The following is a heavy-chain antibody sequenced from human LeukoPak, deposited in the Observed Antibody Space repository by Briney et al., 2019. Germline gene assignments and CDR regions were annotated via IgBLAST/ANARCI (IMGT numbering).Heavy chain of an antibody. J-gene: IGHJ3*02. CDR1: GYTFTSYY. V-gene: IGHV1-46*01. CDR2: INPSGGST. D-gene: IGHD6-6*01. CDR3: ARDGSIAARPGIDAFDI. Sequence: ASVKVSCKASGYTFTSYYMHWVRQAPGQGLEWMGIINPSGGSTSYAQKFQGRVTMTRDTSTSTVYMELSSLRSEDTAVYYCARDGSIAARPGIDAFDIWGQGTMVTVSS.